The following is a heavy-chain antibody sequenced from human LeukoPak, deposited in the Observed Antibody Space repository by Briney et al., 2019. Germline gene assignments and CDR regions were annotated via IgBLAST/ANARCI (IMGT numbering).Heavy chain of an antibody. CDR1: GGTFSSYA. D-gene: IGHD6-13*01. V-gene: IGHV1-69*06. CDR2: IIPIFGTA. J-gene: IGHJ6*03. Sequence: GASVKVSCKASGGTFSSYAISWVRQAPGQGLEWMGGIIPIFGTANYAQKFQGRVTMTEDTSTDTAYMELSGLRSEDTAVYYCATGSYSSSWYYYYYMDVWGKGTTVTVSS. CDR3: ATGSYSSSWYYYYYMDV.